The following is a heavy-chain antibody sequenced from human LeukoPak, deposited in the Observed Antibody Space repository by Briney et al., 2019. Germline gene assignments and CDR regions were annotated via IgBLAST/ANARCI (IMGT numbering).Heavy chain of an antibody. CDR3: ARAARDGYNYD. J-gene: IGHJ4*02. Sequence: PGRSLRLSCAASGFTFSSYAMHWVRQAPGKGLEWVAVISYDGSNKYYADSVKGRFIISRDNSKNTLYLQMNSLRAEDTAVYYCARAARDGYNYDWGQGTLVTVSS. CDR1: GFTFSSYA. D-gene: IGHD5-24*01. V-gene: IGHV3-30*04. CDR2: ISYDGSNK.